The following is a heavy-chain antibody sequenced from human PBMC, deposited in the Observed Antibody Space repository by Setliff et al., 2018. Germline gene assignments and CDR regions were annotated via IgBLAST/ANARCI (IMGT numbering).Heavy chain of an antibody. D-gene: IGHD3-3*01. CDR1: GFTFSSYA. Sequence: GGSLRLSCAASGFTFSSYAMNWVRQGPGKGLEWVSYISSSGSIYYANSVKGRLTISRDNAKNSLYLQMNSLRVEDTAVYYCARDVFDFRTGQAGPWGQGTLVTV. CDR3: ARDVFDFRTGQAGP. J-gene: IGHJ5*02. CDR2: ISSSGSI. V-gene: IGHV3-48*03.